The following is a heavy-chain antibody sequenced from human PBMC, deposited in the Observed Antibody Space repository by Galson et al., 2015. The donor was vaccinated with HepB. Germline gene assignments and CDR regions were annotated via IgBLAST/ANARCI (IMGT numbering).Heavy chain of an antibody. CDR1: GFTFGDYA. CDR3: TRAGGAAAGINWFDP. J-gene: IGHJ5*02. Sequence: SLRLSCAASGFTFGDYAMSWFRQAPGKGLEWVGFIRSKAYGGTTEYAASVEGRFTISRDDSKSIAYLQMNSLKTEDTAVYYCTRAGGAAAGINWFDPWGQGTLVTVSS. V-gene: IGHV3-49*03. D-gene: IGHD6-13*01. CDR2: IRSKAYGGTT.